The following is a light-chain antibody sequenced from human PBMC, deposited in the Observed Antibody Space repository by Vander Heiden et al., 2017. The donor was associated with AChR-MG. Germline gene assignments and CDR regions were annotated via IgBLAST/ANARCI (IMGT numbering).Light chain of an antibody. CDR1: SSDVGGYNY. Sequence: SPPPPPASASASRASSITISCTGTSSDVGGYNYVSWYQQHPGKAPKLMIYDVSKRPSGVSNRFSGSKSGNTASLTISGLQAEDEADYYCSSYTSSSTLVFGGGTKLTVL. J-gene: IGLJ2*01. CDR2: DVS. V-gene: IGLV2-14*01. CDR3: SSYTSSSTLV.